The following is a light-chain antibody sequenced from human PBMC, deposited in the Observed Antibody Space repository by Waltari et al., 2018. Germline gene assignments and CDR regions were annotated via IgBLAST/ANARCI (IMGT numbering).Light chain of an antibody. J-gene: IGKJ1*01. CDR3: QQYGGSPRT. CDR2: SAS. CDR1: QSISNNY. V-gene: IGKV3-20*01. Sequence: EIVLTQSPGTLSLSPGERATLSCRPSQSISNNYVGWYQQHPGQAPRLLIYSASRRATGIPDRFSGSGSGTDFTLTITRLEPEDFAVYYCQQYGGSPRTFGQGTRVDVK.